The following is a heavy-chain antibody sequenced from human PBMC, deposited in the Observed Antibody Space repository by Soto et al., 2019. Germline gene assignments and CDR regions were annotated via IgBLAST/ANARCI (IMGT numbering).Heavy chain of an antibody. J-gene: IGHJ6*02. CDR2: IIPIFGTA. V-gene: IGHV1-69*13. CDR3: AHIIAVAGTYYYYYYGMDV. Sequence: GASAKVSCKASGGTFSSYAISWVRQAPGQGLEWMGGIIPIFGTANYAQKFQGRVTITADESTSTAYMELSSLRSEDTAVYYCAHIIAVAGTYYYYYYGMDVWGQGTTVTV. D-gene: IGHD6-19*01. CDR1: GGTFSSYA.